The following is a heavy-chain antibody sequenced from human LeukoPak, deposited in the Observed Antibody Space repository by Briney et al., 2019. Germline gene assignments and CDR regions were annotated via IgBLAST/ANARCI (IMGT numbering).Heavy chain of an antibody. CDR3: ARTYYYDSSDAFDI. D-gene: IGHD3-22*01. CDR1: GYTFTSYY. CDR2: INPSGGST. Sequence: ASVNVSCKASGYTFTSYYMHWVRQAPGQGLEWMGIINPSGGSTSYAQKFQGRVTLTRDTSTSTVYMGLRSLGSEDTAVYYCARTYYYDSSDAFDIWGQGTMVTVSS. V-gene: IGHV1-46*01. J-gene: IGHJ3*02.